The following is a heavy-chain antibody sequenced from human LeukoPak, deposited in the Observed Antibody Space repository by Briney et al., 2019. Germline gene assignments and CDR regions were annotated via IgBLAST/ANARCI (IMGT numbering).Heavy chain of an antibody. V-gene: IGHV4-39*01. D-gene: IGHD2/OR15-2a*01. Sequence: SETLSLTCTVSGDSIISSTSYWGWARLSPGKGLEWIGNVSYSGGTYYNPSLNSRVTLSVDTSKNQFYLRLSSVTAADTSTYYCARLYYFSTSGYNAFDVWGQGTMVAVSS. CDR1: GDSIISSTSY. CDR2: VSYSGGT. J-gene: IGHJ3*01. CDR3: ARLYYFSTSGYNAFDV.